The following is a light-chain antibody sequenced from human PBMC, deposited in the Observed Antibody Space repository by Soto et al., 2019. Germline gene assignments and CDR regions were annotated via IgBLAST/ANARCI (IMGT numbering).Light chain of an antibody. CDR2: AAS. CDR3: QQGKSLSLT. Sequence: DIQMTQSPSSVSASVGDRVTIACRASQDISSWLAWYQQRPGKAPKLLIYAASILQSDVPPRFSGSGSGTDFTLTSTSLQPEDCATYHCQQGKSLSLTGGGGPTVEI. J-gene: IGKJ4*01. V-gene: IGKV1-12*01. CDR1: QDISSW.